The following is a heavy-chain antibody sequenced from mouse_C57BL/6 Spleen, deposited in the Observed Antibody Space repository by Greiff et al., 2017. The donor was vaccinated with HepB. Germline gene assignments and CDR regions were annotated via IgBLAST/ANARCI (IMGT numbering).Heavy chain of an antibody. J-gene: IGHJ3*01. V-gene: IGHV1-74*01. CDR3: APYDGYYARFAY. CDR1: GYTFTSYW. D-gene: IGHD2-3*01. Sequence: VKLQEPGAELVKPGASVKVSCKASGYTFTSYWMHWVKQRPGQGLEWIGRIHPSDSDTNYNQKFKGKATLTVDKSTSTAYMQLSSLTSEDSAVYYGAPYDGYYARFAYWGQGTLVTVSA. CDR2: IHPSDSDT.